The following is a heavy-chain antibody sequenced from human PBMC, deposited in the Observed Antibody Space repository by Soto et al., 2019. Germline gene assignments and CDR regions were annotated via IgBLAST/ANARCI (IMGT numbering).Heavy chain of an antibody. CDR1: GYTFTSYD. V-gene: IGHV1-8*01. J-gene: IGHJ4*02. Sequence: QVQLVQSGAEVKKHGASVKVSCKASGYTFTSYDINWVRQATGQGLECMGWMNPNSGNTGYAQKFQGRVTMTRNTSISTAYMELSSLRPEDKAMYYCAREVGSRIDYWGQGNLVSVPS. D-gene: IGHD6-13*01. CDR2: MNPNSGNT. CDR3: AREVGSRIDY.